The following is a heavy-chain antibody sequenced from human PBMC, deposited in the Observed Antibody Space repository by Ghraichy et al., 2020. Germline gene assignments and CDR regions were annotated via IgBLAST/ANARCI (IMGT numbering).Heavy chain of an antibody. CDR1: VGSFNGYY. CDR3: ARRRQTWSAAEGDAFDI. J-gene: IGHJ3*02. V-gene: IGHV4-34*01. D-gene: IGHD5-18*01. Sequence: LRLSCAVYVGSFNGYYWSWIRQPPGKGLEGIGEIHPTGTTNNSPSLKSRLTLLVDTSKNQFSLLLKSVTAADTAVYYCARRRQTWSAAEGDAFDIWSQGAMVTVSS. CDR2: IHPTGTT.